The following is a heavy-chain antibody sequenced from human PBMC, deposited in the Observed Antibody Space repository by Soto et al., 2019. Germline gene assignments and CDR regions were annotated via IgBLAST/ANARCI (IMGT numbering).Heavy chain of an antibody. Sequence: QVQLVQSGAEVKKPGASVKVSCEASGYTFTSYGIIWVRQAPGQGLAWLGWISACNGNTNYAQKLQGRVTMTTDTSTSTADMELRSLRSDDTAVEYCARYGTDVLPRVRYTDWLRPAECEYWGQGTLVTVSS. CDR1: GYTFTSYG. CDR3: ARYGTDVLPRVRYTDWLRPAECEY. CDR2: ISACNGNT. J-gene: IGHJ4*02. D-gene: IGHD3-9*01. V-gene: IGHV1-18*01.